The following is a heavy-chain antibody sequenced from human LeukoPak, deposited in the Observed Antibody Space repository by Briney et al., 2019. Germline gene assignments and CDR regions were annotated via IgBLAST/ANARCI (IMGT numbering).Heavy chain of an antibody. CDR3: ARSVLRGGSCYACGY. Sequence: GASVKVSCKASGYTFTGYYMHWVRQAPGQGLEWMGWINPNSGGTNYAQKFQGRVTMTRDTSISTAYMELSRLRSDDTAVYYCARSVLRGGSCYACGYWGQGTLVTVSS. J-gene: IGHJ4*02. V-gene: IGHV1-2*02. CDR2: INPNSGGT. CDR1: GYTFTGYY. D-gene: IGHD2-15*01.